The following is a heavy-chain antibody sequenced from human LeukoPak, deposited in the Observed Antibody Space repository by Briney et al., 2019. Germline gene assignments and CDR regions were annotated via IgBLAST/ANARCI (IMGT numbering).Heavy chain of an antibody. J-gene: IGHJ6*02. D-gene: IGHD3-9*01. V-gene: IGHV3-23*01. CDR1: GFTFSSYA. Sequence: GGSLRLSCAASGFTFSSYAMSWVRQAPGKGLEWVSAISGSGGSTYYADSVKGRFTISRDNSKNTLYLQMNSLRAEDTAVYYCARGDYYDILTGYYTYYYYGMDVWGQGTTVTVSS. CDR2: ISGSGGST. CDR3: ARGDYYDILTGYYTYYYYGMDV.